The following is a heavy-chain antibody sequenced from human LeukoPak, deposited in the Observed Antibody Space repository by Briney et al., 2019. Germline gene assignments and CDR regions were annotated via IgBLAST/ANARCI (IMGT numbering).Heavy chain of an antibody. D-gene: IGHD3-22*01. CDR3: ASAYDSFTIDI. CDR2: INHSGSS. CDR1: GGSFIGYY. V-gene: IGHV4-34*01. Sequence: SETLPLTCAVYGGSFIGYYWSWLRQPPGKGREWIGEINHSGSSNYIPSLKSRVTISVDTSKNQFSLKLSSVTAADTAVYYCASAYDSFTIDIWGQGTMVTVSS. J-gene: IGHJ3*02.